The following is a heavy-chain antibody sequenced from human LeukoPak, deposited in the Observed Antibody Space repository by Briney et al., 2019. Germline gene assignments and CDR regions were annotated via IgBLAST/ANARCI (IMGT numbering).Heavy chain of an antibody. CDR3: ATHVPYSSGWLGFRTNWFDP. CDR1: GYTLTELS. V-gene: IGHV1-24*01. CDR2: FDPEDGET. D-gene: IGHD6-19*01. J-gene: IGHJ5*02. Sequence: GASVNVSCKVSGYTLTELSMHWVRQAPGKGLEWMGGFDPEDGETIYAQKIQGRVTMTEDTSTDTAYMELSSLRSEDTAVYYCATHVPYSSGWLGFRTNWFDPWGQGTLVTVSS.